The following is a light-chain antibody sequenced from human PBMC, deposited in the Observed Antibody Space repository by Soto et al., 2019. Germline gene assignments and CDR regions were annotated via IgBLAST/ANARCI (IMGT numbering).Light chain of an antibody. CDR3: QQYSSYSRA. V-gene: IGKV1-5*01. J-gene: IGKJ1*01. Sequence: DIPMPQSPSTLSASVGDRVTITSRASQSISHFLDWYQQKPGKVPKLLIYDASNLESGVPSRFSGSGSGTDFTLTISGLQPDDFTTYYFQQYSSYSRAFGQGTK. CDR2: DAS. CDR1: QSISHF.